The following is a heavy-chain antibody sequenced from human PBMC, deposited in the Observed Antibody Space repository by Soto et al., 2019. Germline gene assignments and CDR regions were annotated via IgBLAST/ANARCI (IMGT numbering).Heavy chain of an antibody. CDR3: ARDPSPSARPNYYYYGMDV. Sequence: GGSLRLSCAASGFTFSSYSMNWVRQAPGKGLEWVSSISSSSSYIYYADSVKGRFTISRDNAKNSLYLQMNSLRAEDTAVYYCARDPSPSARPNYYYYGMDVWGQGTTVTVSS. V-gene: IGHV3-21*01. J-gene: IGHJ6*02. CDR1: GFTFSSYS. CDR2: ISSSSSYI. D-gene: IGHD6-6*01.